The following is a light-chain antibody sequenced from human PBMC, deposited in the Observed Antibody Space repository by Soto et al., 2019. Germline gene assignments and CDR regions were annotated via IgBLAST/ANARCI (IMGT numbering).Light chain of an antibody. CDR1: QSVSSY. J-gene: IGKJ4*01. V-gene: IGKV3-11*01. Sequence: EVVLTQSAATLSLSPGERATLSCRASQSVSSYLAWYQQKPGQAPRLLIYDASNRATGIPSRFSGSGSGTVFILTISSLEHEDFAVYCCQHRSNWPPTFGRGTKVEIK. CDR2: DAS. CDR3: QHRSNWPPT.